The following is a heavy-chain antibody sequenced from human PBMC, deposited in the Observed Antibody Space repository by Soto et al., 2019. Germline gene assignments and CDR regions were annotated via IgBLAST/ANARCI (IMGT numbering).Heavy chain of an antibody. J-gene: IGHJ6*02. CDR2: ISSSSSTI. CDR1: GFTFSSYS. CDR3: ARDLRITMVRGVRDRGPDYYYYYGMDV. D-gene: IGHD3-10*01. V-gene: IGHV3-48*02. Sequence: PGGSLRLSCAASGFTFSSYSMNWVRQAPGKGLEWVSYISSSSSTIYYADSVKGRFTISRDNAKNSLYLQMNSLRDEDTAVYYCARDLRITMVRGVRDRGPDYYYYYGMDVWGQGTTVTVSS.